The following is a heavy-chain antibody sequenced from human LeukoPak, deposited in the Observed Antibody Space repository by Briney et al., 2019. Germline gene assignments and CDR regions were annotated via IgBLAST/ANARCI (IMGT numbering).Heavy chain of an antibody. CDR3: AREGAIDILTGYSLIDY. CDR1: GGTFSSYA. CDR2: IIPIFGTA. V-gene: IGHV1-69*05. Sequence: SVKVSCKASGGTFSSYAISWVRQAPGQGLEWMGGIIPIFGTANYAQKLQGRVTMTTDTSTSTAYMELRSLRSDDTAVYYCAREGAIDILTGYSLIDYWGQGTLVTVSS. D-gene: IGHD3-9*01. J-gene: IGHJ4*02.